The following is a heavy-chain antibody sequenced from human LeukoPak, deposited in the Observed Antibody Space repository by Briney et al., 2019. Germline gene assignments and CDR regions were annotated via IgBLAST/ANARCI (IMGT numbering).Heavy chain of an antibody. J-gene: IGHJ3*02. D-gene: IGHD2-21*02. V-gene: IGHV4-38-2*01. CDR3: ARVLIVEVTEEYDAWDI. Sequence: SETLSLTCAVSGYSIRSSNYWGWIRQPPGKGLEWIGNIHYLGNTYYNPSLKNRVTISLDTSKNEFSLKLGSVTAADTAVYYCARVLIVEVTEEYDAWDIWVLVTMVNVS. CDR2: IHYLGNT. CDR1: GYSIRSSNY.